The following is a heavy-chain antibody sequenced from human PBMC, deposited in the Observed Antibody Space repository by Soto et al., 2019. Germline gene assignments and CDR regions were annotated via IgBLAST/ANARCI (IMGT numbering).Heavy chain of an antibody. V-gene: IGHV4-39*01. J-gene: IGHJ5*02. CDR1: GGSISSSSYY. Sequence: SETLSLTCTVSGGSISSSSYYWGWIRQPPGKGLEWIGSIYYSGSTYYNPSLKSRVTISVDTSKNQFSLKLSSVTAADTAVYYCARRAVVAVTGSLDNWLDPWGQGILVTVSS. CDR3: ARRAVVAVTGSLDNWLDP. CDR2: IYYSGST. D-gene: IGHD2-21*01.